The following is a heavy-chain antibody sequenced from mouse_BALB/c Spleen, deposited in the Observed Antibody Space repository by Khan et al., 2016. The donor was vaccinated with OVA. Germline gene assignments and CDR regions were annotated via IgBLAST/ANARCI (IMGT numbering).Heavy chain of an antibody. V-gene: IGHV3-2*02. D-gene: IGHD3-3*01. CDR2: ISYSGNT. CDR1: GYSITSDYA. J-gene: IGHJ2*01. CDR3: ARVYGGDIDY. Sequence: VQLQESGPGLVKPSQSLSLICTVTGYSITSDYAWNWIRQFPGNKLEWMGFISYSGNTKYNPSLKSRISITRDTSKNQFFLQLNSVTTEDTATYYCARVYGGDIDYWGHGTTLTVSS.